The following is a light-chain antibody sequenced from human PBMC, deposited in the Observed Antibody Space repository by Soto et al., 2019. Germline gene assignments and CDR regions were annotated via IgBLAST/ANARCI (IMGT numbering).Light chain of an antibody. J-gene: IGKJ4*01. CDR3: QQRRSWPPLT. CDR2: DAS. V-gene: IGKV3-11*01. CDR1: QNILIY. Sequence: EIVLTQSPATLSLSPGERATLSCRASQNILIYLAWYQQKPGQAPRLLIYDASNRATGVPARFSGSGSGTDFTLTIRSLEPEDFAVYYCQQRRSWPPLTFGGGTKVEIK.